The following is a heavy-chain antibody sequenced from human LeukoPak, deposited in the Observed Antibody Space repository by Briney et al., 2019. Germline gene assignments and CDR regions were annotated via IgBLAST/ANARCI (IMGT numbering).Heavy chain of an antibody. CDR2: IYYSGST. J-gene: IGHJ6*03. D-gene: IGHD3-10*01. CDR1: GGSISSYY. Sequence: PSETLSLTCTVSGGSISSYYWSWIRQPPGKGLEWIGYIYYSGSTNYNPSLKSRVTISVDTSKNQFSLKLSSVTAADTAVYYCARGGATMVAYYYYYYMDVWGKGTTVTVSS. V-gene: IGHV4-59*01. CDR3: ARGGATMVAYYYYYYMDV.